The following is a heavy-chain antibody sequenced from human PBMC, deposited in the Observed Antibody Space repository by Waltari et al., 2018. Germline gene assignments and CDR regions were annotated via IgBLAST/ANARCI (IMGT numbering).Heavy chain of an antibody. D-gene: IGHD4-17*01. Sequence: QVQLVQTGAEVKKPGASVKVSCKAAGYTFTGSCMHCMRQAPGQGLVGMVRCNPNSGGTNYEQKLQGRVTMTRDTSIRTAYMELSRLRSDDTAVYYCAKSTVTKGSFDYWGQGTLVTVSS. V-gene: IGHV1-2*06. J-gene: IGHJ4*02. CDR3: AKSTVTKGSFDY. CDR1: GYTFTGSC. CDR2: CNPNSGGT.